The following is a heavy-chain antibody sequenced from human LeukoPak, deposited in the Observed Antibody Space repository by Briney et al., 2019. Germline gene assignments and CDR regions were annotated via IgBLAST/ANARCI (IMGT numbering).Heavy chain of an antibody. D-gene: IGHD3-16*01. V-gene: IGHV3-21*06. CDR2: ITGSGPYI. CDR3: VRDVGAVRGEVYLDY. CDR1: GFTFSSYG. J-gene: IGHJ4*02. Sequence: GGSLRLSCAASGFTFSSYGMSWVRQAPGKGLEWVSSITGSGPYILYADSVKRRFTISRDNTKNLLYLEMNSLRAEDTAMYYCVRDVGAVRGEVYLDYWGQGTLVTVSS.